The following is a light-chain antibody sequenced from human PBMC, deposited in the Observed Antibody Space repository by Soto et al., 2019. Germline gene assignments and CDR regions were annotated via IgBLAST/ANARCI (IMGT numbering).Light chain of an antibody. V-gene: IGLV2-23*01. CDR3: CSYAGSSTYV. CDR2: DGS. Sequence: QSALTQPASVSGSPGQSITISCTGTSNDVGSYNLVSWYQQHPGKAPKLMIYDGSKRPSRVSNRFFGSKSGNTASLTISGLQPEDEADYYCCSYAGSSTYVFGTGTKLTVL. J-gene: IGLJ1*01. CDR1: SNDVGSYNL.